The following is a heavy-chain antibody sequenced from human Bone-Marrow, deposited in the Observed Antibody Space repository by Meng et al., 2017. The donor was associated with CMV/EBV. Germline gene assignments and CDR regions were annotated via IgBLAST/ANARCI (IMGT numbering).Heavy chain of an antibody. CDR2: INSDGSST. Sequence: GESLKISCAASGFTFSSYWMHWVRQAPGKGLVWVSRINSDGSSTSYADSVKGRFTISRDNAKNTLYLQMNSLRAEDTAVYYCARDLKDSSGWYYFDYWGQGTLVTVSS. CDR3: ARDLKDSSGWYYFDY. J-gene: IGHJ4*02. V-gene: IGHV3-74*01. D-gene: IGHD6-19*01. CDR1: GFTFSSYW.